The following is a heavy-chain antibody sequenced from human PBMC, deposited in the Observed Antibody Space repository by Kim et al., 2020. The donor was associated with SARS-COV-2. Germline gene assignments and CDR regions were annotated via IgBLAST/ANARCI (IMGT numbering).Heavy chain of an antibody. V-gene: IGHV4-39*01. Sequence: SETLSLTCTVSGGSISSSAYYWVWIRQPPGKGLEWIGSVYYTGSTYYNPSLKSRVTISVDTSKNQFSLKLSSVTAADTAVYYWARHFRGTSIRFLGLHRLDYWGQRTLVIVSS. CDR3: ARHFRGTSIRFLGLHRLDY. CDR2: VYYTGST. CDR1: GGSISSSAYY. D-gene: IGHD3-3*01. J-gene: IGHJ4*02.